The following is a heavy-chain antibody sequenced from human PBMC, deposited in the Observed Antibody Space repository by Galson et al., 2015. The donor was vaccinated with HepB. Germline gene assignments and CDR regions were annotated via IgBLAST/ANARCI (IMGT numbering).Heavy chain of an antibody. J-gene: IGHJ2*01. Sequence: SLRLSCAASGFTFDDYAMHWVRQAPGKGLEWVSGISWNSGSIGYADSVKGRFTISRDNAKNSLYLQMNSLRAEDTALYYCAKDITYYDSSGYYYWYFELWGRGTLVTVSS. CDR1: GFTFDDYA. CDR3: AKDITYYDSSGYYYWYFEL. CDR2: ISWNSGSI. V-gene: IGHV3-9*01. D-gene: IGHD3-22*01.